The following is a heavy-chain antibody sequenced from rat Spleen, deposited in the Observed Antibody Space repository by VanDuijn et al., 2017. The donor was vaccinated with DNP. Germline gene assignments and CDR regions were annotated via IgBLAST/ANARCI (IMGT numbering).Heavy chain of an antibody. CDR1: GFTFSAYN. CDR2: ISYNGGTP. CDR3: ARRDY. J-gene: IGHJ2*01. Sequence: EVQLVESGGGLVQPGRSMKLSCAASGFTFSAYNMAWVRQAPKKSLEWVATISYNGGTPYYRDSVKGRFTISRNNAKNTRYRQMDSLRSEDTATYYCARRDYWGQGVMVTVSS. V-gene: IGHV5-7*01.